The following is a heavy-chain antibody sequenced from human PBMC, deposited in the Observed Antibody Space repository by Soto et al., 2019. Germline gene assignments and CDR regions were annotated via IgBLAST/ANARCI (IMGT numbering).Heavy chain of an antibody. Sequence: PGGSLRLSCAASGFIFSSYAMNWVRQAPGKGLEWVAGISGSGVNTYYADSVRGRFTISRDNSKNTLYLQMNSLRAEDTAVYYCARDPYYYDSSGLAMVSYYFDYWGQGTLVTVSS. CDR1: GFIFSSYA. D-gene: IGHD3-22*01. J-gene: IGHJ4*02. CDR3: ARDPYYYDSSGLAMVSYYFDY. CDR2: ISGSGVNT. V-gene: IGHV3-23*01.